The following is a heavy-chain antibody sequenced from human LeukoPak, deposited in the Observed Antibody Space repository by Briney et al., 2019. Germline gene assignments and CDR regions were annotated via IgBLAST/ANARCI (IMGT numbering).Heavy chain of an antibody. Sequence: GGSLRLSCAASGSIFSSYSMNWVRQAPGKGLEWVSSISSSSSYIYYADSVKGRFTISRDNAKNSLYLQMNSLRAEDTAVYYCARLPAYCSSTSCYYDYWGQGTLVTVSS. CDR2: ISSSSSYI. CDR3: ARLPAYCSSTSCYYDY. V-gene: IGHV3-21*01. D-gene: IGHD2-2*01. J-gene: IGHJ4*02. CDR1: GSIFSSYS.